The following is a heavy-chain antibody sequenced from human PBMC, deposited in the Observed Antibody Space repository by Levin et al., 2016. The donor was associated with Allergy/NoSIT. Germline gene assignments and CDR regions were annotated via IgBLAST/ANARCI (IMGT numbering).Heavy chain of an antibody. V-gene: IGHV4-38-2*02. CDR1: GYSISSGYH. Sequence: SETLSLTCGVSGYSISSGYHWGWIWQPPGKGLEWIGSIYHSGSTYYNPSLKSRVTISVDTSNNQFSLELTSVTAADTAVYYCARDCAKGVVPPAVELVVAASYNWFDPWGQGTLVTVSS. CDR2: IYHSGST. CDR3: ARDCAKGVVPPAVELVVAASYNWFDP. D-gene: IGHD2-15*01. J-gene: IGHJ5*02.